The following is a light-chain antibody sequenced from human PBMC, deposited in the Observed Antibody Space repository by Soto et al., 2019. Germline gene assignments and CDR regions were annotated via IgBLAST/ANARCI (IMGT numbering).Light chain of an antibody. CDR2: DTI. J-gene: IGLJ1*01. CDR3: QSYDNMVSPYNYV. Sequence: QSVLTQPHSVSGAPGQRVSISCTGSSSNIGSGYEVHWYQQLTGTAPKLLMDDTIKRPSGGPDRYSASKSGTSASLVITGLQAEDEGDYYGQSYDNMVSPYNYVFGAGTKGNAL. CDR1: SSNIGSGYE. V-gene: IGLV1-40*01.